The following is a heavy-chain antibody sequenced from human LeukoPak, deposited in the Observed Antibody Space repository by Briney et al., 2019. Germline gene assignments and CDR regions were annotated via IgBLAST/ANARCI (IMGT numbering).Heavy chain of an antibody. CDR1: GFTFSSYV. CDR3: AKVSLYYGSGSQTRFDY. CDR2: ISGSGGNT. Sequence: GGSLRLSCAASGFTFSSYVMSWVRQTPGKGLEWVSTISGSGGNTYYADSVKGRFTIARDDSKNTLYLQMNSLRAEDTAVYYCAKVSLYYGSGSQTRFDYWGQGTLVTVYS. J-gene: IGHJ4*02. V-gene: IGHV3-23*01. D-gene: IGHD3-10*01.